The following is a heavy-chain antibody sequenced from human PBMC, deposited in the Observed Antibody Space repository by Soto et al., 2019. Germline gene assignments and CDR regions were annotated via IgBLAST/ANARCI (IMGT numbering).Heavy chain of an antibody. V-gene: IGHV1-69*12. Sequence: QVQLVQSGAEVKKPGSSVKVSCKASGGPFSSYAISWLRQAPGQGLEGWGGIIPIFGTANYAQKFQGRVTITADESTSTAYMELSSLRSEETAVYYCARRLDSGSMGYYYGMDVWGQGTTVTVSS. D-gene: IGHD5-12*01. CDR3: ARRLDSGSMGYYYGMDV. J-gene: IGHJ6*02. CDR2: IIPIFGTA. CDR1: GGPFSSYA.